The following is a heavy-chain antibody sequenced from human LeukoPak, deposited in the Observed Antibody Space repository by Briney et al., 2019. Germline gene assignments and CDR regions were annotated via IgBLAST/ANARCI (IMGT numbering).Heavy chain of an antibody. Sequence: ASVKVSCKASGYTFTGYYMHWVRQAPGQGLEWMGWINTNSGGTNYAQKFQGRVTMTRDTSISTAYMELSRLRSDDTAVYYCARGEYSSSQGGAFDIWGQGTTVTVSS. CDR2: INTNSGGT. CDR1: GYTFTGYY. D-gene: IGHD6-6*01. J-gene: IGHJ3*02. CDR3: ARGEYSSSQGGAFDI. V-gene: IGHV1-2*02.